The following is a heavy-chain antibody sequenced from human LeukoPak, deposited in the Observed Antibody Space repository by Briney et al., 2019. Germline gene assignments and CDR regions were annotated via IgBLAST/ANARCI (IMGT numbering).Heavy chain of an antibody. D-gene: IGHD2-2*01. V-gene: IGHV3-21*01. CDR1: GFTFSRYS. CDR3: ARSNGDCSSTSCYEYYFDY. J-gene: IGHJ4*02. CDR2: ISSSSSYI. Sequence: GGSLRLSCAASGFTFSRYSMNWVREAPGKGLEWVSSISSSSSYISYADSVKGRFTISRDSAKNSLYLQMNSLRAEDTAVYYCARSNGDCSSTSCYEYYFDYWGQGTLVTASS.